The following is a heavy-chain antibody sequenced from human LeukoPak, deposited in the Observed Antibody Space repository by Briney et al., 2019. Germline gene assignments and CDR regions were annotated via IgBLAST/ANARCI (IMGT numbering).Heavy chain of an antibody. D-gene: IGHD6-13*01. Sequence: ASVKVSCKASGYTFTGYYMHWVRQAAGQGLEWMGWINPNSGGTNYAQKLQGRVTMTRDTSISTAYMELSRLRSDDTAVYYCARDRLAAAGNWFDPWGQGTLVTVSS. CDR2: INPNSGGT. J-gene: IGHJ5*02. CDR3: ARDRLAAAGNWFDP. CDR1: GYTFTGYY. V-gene: IGHV1-2*02.